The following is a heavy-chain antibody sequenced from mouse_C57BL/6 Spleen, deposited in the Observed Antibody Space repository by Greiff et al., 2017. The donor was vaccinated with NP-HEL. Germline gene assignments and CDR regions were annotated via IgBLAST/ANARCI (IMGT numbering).Heavy chain of an antibody. V-gene: IGHV1-15*01. CDR1: GYTFTDYE. D-gene: IGHD2-4*01. CDR3: TRVYYDYDGY. CDR2: IDPETGGT. Sequence: QVQLQQSGAELVRPGASVTLSCKASGYTFTDYEMHWVKQTPVHGLEWIGAIDPETGGTAYNQKFKGKAILTADKSSSTAYMGLRSLTSEDSAVYYCTRVYYDYDGYWGQGTTLTVSS. J-gene: IGHJ2*01.